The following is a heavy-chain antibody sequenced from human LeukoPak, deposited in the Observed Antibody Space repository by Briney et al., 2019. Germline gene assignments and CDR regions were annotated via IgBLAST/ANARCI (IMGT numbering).Heavy chain of an antibody. CDR1: GGSISSYY. V-gene: IGHV4-59*01. D-gene: IGHD2-8*02. CDR3: AREMELGLVDY. CDR2: IYYSGST. J-gene: IGHJ4*02. Sequence: SGTLSLTCTVSGGSISSYYGSWIRQPPGKGLEWIGYIYYSGSTNYNPSLKSRVTISVDTSKNQFSLKLSSVTAADTAVYYCAREMELGLVDYWGQGTLVTVSS.